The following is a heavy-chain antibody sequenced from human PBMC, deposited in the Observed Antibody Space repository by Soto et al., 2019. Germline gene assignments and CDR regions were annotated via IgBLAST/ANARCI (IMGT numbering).Heavy chain of an antibody. CDR1: GGSISSGGYY. CDR2: IYYSGST. V-gene: IGHV4-31*03. Sequence: PSETLSLTCTVSGGSISSGGYYWSWIRQHPGKGLEWIGYIYYSGSTYYNPSLKSRVTISVDTSKNQFSLKLSSVTAADTAVYYCARYNWNDGAHGRYGMDVWGQGTTVTVSS. J-gene: IGHJ6*02. CDR3: ARYNWNDGAHGRYGMDV. D-gene: IGHD1-20*01.